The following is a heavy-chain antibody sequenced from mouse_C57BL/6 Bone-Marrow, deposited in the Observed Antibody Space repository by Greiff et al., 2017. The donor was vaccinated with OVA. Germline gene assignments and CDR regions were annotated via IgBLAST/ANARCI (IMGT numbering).Heavy chain of an antibody. CDR3: AREYYGSFYAMDY. V-gene: IGHV1-81*01. Sequence: VKVVESGAELARPGASVKLSCKASGYTFTSYGISWVKQRTGQGLEWIGEIYPRSGNTYYNEKFKGKATLTADKSSSTAYMELRSLTSEDSAVYFCAREYYGSFYAMDYWGQGTSVTVSS. J-gene: IGHJ4*01. CDR2: IYPRSGNT. D-gene: IGHD1-1*01. CDR1: GYTFTSYG.